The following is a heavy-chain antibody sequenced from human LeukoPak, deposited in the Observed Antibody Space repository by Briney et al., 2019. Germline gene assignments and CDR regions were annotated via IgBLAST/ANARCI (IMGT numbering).Heavy chain of an antibody. CDR2: IYYSGST. V-gene: IGHV4-39*01. Sequence: SETLSLTCTVSGGSISSSSYYWGWIRQPPGKGLEWIGSIYYSGSTYYNPSLKSRVTISVDTSKNQFSLKLSSVTAADTAAYYCARQVYYDFWSGYYIFDYWGQGTLVTVSS. CDR1: GGSISSSSYY. J-gene: IGHJ4*02. D-gene: IGHD3-3*01. CDR3: ARQVYYDFWSGYYIFDY.